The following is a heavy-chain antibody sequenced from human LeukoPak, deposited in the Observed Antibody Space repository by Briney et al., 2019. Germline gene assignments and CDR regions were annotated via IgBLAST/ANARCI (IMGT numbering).Heavy chain of an antibody. Sequence: GGSLRLSCAASGFTFSSYAMHWVRQAPGKGLEWVAVISYDGSNKYYADSVKGRFTISRDNAKNSLYLQMNSLRAEDTAVYYCARGTSFFDPWGQGTLVTVSS. CDR2: ISYDGSNK. D-gene: IGHD1-1*01. V-gene: IGHV3-30-3*01. CDR3: ARGTSFFDP. CDR1: GFTFSSYA. J-gene: IGHJ5*02.